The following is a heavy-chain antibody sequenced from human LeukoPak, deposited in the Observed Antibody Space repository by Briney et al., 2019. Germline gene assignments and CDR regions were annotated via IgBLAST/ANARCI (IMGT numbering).Heavy chain of an antibody. CDR2: IDWDDDK. CDR1: GFSLSTSGMC. D-gene: IGHD2-15*01. V-gene: IGHV2-70*11. Sequence: SGPALVKPTQTLTLTCTFSGFSLSTSGMCVSWSRLPPGKALEWLARIDWDDDKYYSTSLKTRLTISKDTSKNQVVLTMTNMDPVDTATYYCARLNLPEVGGAFDIWGQGTMVTVSS. CDR3: ARLNLPEVGGAFDI. J-gene: IGHJ3*02.